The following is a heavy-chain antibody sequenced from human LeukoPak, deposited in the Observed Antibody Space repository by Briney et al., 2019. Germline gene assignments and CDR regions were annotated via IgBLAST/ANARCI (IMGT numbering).Heavy chain of an antibody. Sequence: SETLSLTCTVSNASISSNTYYRAWIRQPPGKGLEYIGSINYRGSTYYNPSLKSRVTISADTSKNQLSLKLSSVTAADTSVYYCARTGDPGGYYYYYYMDVWGKGTTVTVSS. J-gene: IGHJ6*03. V-gene: IGHV4-39*07. D-gene: IGHD2-21*02. CDR3: ARTGDPGGYYYYYYMDV. CDR1: NASISSNTYY. CDR2: INYRGST.